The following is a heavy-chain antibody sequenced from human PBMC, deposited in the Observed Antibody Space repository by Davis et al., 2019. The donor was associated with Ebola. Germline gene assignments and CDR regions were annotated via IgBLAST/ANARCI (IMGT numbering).Heavy chain of an antibody. CDR2: INHSGST. Sequence: SETLSLTCAVYGGSFSGYFWTWIRQSPGKGLEWIGEINHSGSTNYSPSLKSRVTISVDTSKNQFSLKLTSVTAADTAVYYCAREMVRGVISANGMDVWGQGTTVTVSS. CDR3: AREMVRGVISANGMDV. CDR1: GGSFSGYF. J-gene: IGHJ6*02. V-gene: IGHV4-34*01. D-gene: IGHD3-10*01.